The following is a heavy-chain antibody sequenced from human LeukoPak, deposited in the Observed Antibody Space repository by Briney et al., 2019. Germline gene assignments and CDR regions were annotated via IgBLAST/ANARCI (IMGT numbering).Heavy chain of an antibody. D-gene: IGHD1-26*01. J-gene: IGHJ4*02. CDR3: AKSQDGGRLFHFDY. Sequence: PGRSLRLSCAASGFTFNNYGMHWVRQAPGKGLEWVAFISYDGSNKYYADSVKGRFTISRDNSKNTLYLQMNSLRAEDTAVYFCAKSQDGGRLFHFDYWGQGGVVTVSP. CDR1: GFTFNNYG. CDR2: ISYDGSNK. V-gene: IGHV3-30*18.